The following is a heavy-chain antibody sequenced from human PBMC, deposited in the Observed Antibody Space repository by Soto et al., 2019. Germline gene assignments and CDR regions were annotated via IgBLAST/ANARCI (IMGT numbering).Heavy chain of an antibody. J-gene: IGHJ5*02. Sequence: GASVKVSCKASGYTFTSYGISWVRQAPGQGLEWMGWISAYNGNTNYAQKLQGRVTMTTDTSTSTAYMELRSLRSDDTAVYYCARDPVPAAIIPWFDPWGQGTLVTVSS. V-gene: IGHV1-18*01. D-gene: IGHD2-2*01. CDR2: ISAYNGNT. CDR3: ARDPVPAAIIPWFDP. CDR1: GYTFTSYG.